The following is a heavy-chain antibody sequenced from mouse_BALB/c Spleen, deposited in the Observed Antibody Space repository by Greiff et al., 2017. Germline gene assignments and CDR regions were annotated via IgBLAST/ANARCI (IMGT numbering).Heavy chain of an antibody. Sequence: EVQVVESGPGLVKPSQSLSLTCSVTGYSITSGYYWNWIRQFPGNKLEWMGFISYDGSNNYNPTFNNRISITRDTSKNQIFLKLNSVTTEDTATYYCANDRYYGNFDYWGQGTTLTVSS. V-gene: IGHV3-6*01. J-gene: IGHJ2*01. CDR3: ANDRYYGNFDY. CDR2: ISYDGSN. D-gene: IGHD1-1*01. CDR1: GYSITSGYY.